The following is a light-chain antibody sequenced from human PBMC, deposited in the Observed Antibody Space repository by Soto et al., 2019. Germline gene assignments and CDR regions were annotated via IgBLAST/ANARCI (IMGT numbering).Light chain of an antibody. CDR2: AAS. Sequence: AIRMTQSPSSFSASTGDRVTITCRASQGISSYLAWYQQKPGKAPKLLIYAASTLQSGVPSRFSGSGPGTDFTLTISCLQSEDFATYYCQQYYSYPLWTFGQGTKVDIK. CDR1: QGISSY. CDR3: QQYYSYPLWT. V-gene: IGKV1-8*01. J-gene: IGKJ1*01.